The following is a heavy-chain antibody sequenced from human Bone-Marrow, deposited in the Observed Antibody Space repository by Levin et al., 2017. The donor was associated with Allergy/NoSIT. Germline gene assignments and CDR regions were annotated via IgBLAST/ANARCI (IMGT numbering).Heavy chain of an antibody. Sequence: ASETLSLTCAASGFTFGSYAMTWVRQAPGKGLEWVSSISETDGSETDGSTFYAESVEGRFTISRDNFNNMLYLQMNSLRTDDTAIYYCTKEGLEAGLDYWGRGTLVTVSS. J-gene: IGHJ4*02. CDR2: ISETDGSETDGST. V-gene: IGHV3-23*01. CDR3: TKEGLEAGLDY. D-gene: IGHD6-13*01. CDR1: GFTFGSYA.